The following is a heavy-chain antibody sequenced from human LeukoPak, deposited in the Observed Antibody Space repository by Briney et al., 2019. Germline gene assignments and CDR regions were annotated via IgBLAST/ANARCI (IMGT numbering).Heavy chain of an antibody. CDR2: VHYSTTS. J-gene: IGHJ4*02. V-gene: IGHV4-59*01. CDR1: GDSISIYY. CDR3: VGGAWGVMMNY. Sequence: SETLSLTCSVSGDSISIYYWSWIRQPPGKGLEWIGFVHYSTTSNSKPSLKSRVTMSIDTYKKQFSLKLNSVTAADTATYYCVGGAWGVMMNYWGQGTLVTVSS. D-gene: IGHD2-21*02.